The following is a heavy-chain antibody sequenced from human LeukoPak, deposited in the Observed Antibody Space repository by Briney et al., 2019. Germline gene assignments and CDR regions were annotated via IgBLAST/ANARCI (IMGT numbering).Heavy chain of an antibody. Sequence: ETLSLTCAVSGYSISTDYHWGWIRQPPGKGLEWIGSMHHSGSTYYSPSLKSRVTISVDTSKNQVSLKLNSVTAADTAVYYCARDRSYYTFDYWGQGTLVTISA. CDR3: ARDRSYYTFDY. V-gene: IGHV4-38-2*02. J-gene: IGHJ4*02. CDR2: MHHSGST. D-gene: IGHD3-10*01. CDR1: GYSISTDYH.